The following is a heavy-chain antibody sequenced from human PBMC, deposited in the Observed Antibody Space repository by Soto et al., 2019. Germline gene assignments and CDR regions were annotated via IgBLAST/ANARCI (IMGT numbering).Heavy chain of an antibody. CDR1: GFTFSSYS. CDR2: ISSSSSYI. Sequence: PGGSLRLSYAASGFTFSSYSMNWVRQAPGKGLEWVSSISSSSSYIYYADSVKGRFTISRDNAKNSLYLQMNSLRAEDTAVYYCARDPPEYYGSFDPWGQGTLVTVSS. V-gene: IGHV3-21*01. D-gene: IGHD3-10*01. CDR3: ARDPPEYYGSFDP. J-gene: IGHJ5*02.